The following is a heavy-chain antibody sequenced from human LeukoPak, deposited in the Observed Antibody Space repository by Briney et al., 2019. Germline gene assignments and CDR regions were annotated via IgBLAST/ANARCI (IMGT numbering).Heavy chain of an antibody. CDR3: ARGPYSSSPSGRFDP. V-gene: IGHV3-30-3*01. Sequence: GGSLRLSCAASGFTFSSYAMHWVRQAPGKGLEWVAVISYDGSNKYYADSVKGRFTISRDNSKNTLYLQMNSLRAEDTAVYYCARGPYSSSPSGRFDPWGQGTLVTVSS. CDR1: GFTFSSYA. D-gene: IGHD6-13*01. J-gene: IGHJ5*02. CDR2: ISYDGSNK.